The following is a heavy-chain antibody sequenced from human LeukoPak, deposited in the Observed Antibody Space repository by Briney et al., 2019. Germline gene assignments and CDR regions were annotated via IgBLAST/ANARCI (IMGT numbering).Heavy chain of an antibody. CDR3: ARVRSDTSGWYHFDY. CDR1: GITVSNNY. J-gene: IGHJ4*02. D-gene: IGHD6-19*01. CDR2: IYGDGRT. V-gene: IGHV3-53*01. Sequence: PGGSLRLSCAASGITVSNNYMSWVRQAPGKGLEWASIIYGDGRTYYADSVKGRFTISRDNSKNTLYLQMNSLIPEDTAVYYCARVRSDTSGWYHFDYWGQGTLVTVSS.